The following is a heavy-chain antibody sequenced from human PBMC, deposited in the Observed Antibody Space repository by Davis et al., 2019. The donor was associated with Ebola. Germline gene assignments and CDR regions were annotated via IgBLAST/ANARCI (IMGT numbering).Heavy chain of an antibody. CDR3: ARDSDDYSFDY. Sequence: SLKISCAASGFTFKDYAMHWVRQAPGKGLEWVSGISWNSGNIGYADSVKGRFTISRDNSKNTLYLQMNSLRPEDTAVYYCARDSDDYSFDYWGQGTLVTVSS. CDR1: GFTFKDYA. J-gene: IGHJ4*02. D-gene: IGHD4-11*01. V-gene: IGHV3-9*01. CDR2: ISWNSGNI.